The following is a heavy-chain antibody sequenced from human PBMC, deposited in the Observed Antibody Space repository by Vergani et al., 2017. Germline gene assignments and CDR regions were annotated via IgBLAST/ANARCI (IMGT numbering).Heavy chain of an antibody. CDR3: AGVQLDSSGYPWYGMDV. Sequence: EVQLVESGGGLVQPGGSLRLSCAASGFTFSSYWMSWVRQAPGKGLEWVANIKQDGSEKTYVDSVKGRFTISRDNAKNSLYLQMNSLRAEDTAVYYCAGVQLDSSGYPWYGMDVWGQGTTVTFSS. CDR2: IKQDGSEK. V-gene: IGHV3-7*01. J-gene: IGHJ6*02. CDR1: GFTFSSYW. D-gene: IGHD3-22*01.